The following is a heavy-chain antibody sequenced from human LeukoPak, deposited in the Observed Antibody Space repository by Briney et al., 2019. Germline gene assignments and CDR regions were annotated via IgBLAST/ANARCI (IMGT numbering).Heavy chain of an antibody. CDR1: GFTFGDYA. D-gene: IGHD3-22*01. CDR3: TRDLTNHYDSSGYPYY. J-gene: IGHJ4*02. Sequence: PGGSLRLSCTASGFTFGDYAMSWVRQAPGKGLEWVGFIRSKAYGGATEYAASVKGRFTISRDDSKSIAYLQMNSLKTEDTAVYYCTRDLTNHYDSSGYPYYWGQGTLVTVSS. CDR2: IRSKAYGGAT. V-gene: IGHV3-49*04.